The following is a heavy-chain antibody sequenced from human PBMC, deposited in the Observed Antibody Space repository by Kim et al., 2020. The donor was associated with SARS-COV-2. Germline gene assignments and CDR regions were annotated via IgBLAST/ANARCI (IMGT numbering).Heavy chain of an antibody. V-gene: IGHV4-39*01. D-gene: IGHD3-10*01. CDR3: ARQGWFGGFINAFDV. J-gene: IGHJ3*01. Sequence: SETLSLTCTVSGDSISSTSYFWGWIRQPPGKGLEWIGIIYHSGRTYYNPSLKSRVTISVDTSKNQFSLKLSPVSAADTAVYYCARQGWFGGFINAFDVWG. CDR1: GDSISSTSYF. CDR2: IYHSGRT.